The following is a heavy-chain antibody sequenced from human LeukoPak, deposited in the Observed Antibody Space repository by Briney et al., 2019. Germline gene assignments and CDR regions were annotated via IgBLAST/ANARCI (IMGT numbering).Heavy chain of an antibody. CDR3: AREHCSSTSCYNRMGAFDI. V-gene: IGHV3-30*02. CDR1: GFTFSSYG. CDR2: IRYDGSNK. J-gene: IGHJ3*02. Sequence: GGSLRLSCAASGFTFSSYGMHWVRQAPGKGLEWVAFIRYDGSNKYYADSVKGRFTISRDNSKNTLYLQMNSLRAEDTAVYYCAREHCSSTSCYNRMGAFDIWGQGTMVTVSS. D-gene: IGHD2-2*02.